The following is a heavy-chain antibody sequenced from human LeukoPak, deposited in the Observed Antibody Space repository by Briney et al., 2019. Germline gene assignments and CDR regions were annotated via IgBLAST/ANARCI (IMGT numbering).Heavy chain of an antibody. D-gene: IGHD4-11*01. V-gene: IGHV4-39*01. CDR1: GGSISSSSYY. J-gene: IGHJ4*02. CDR2: IYYSGST. CDR3: ARHVDSNYVDNYFDY. Sequence: SETLSLTCTVSGGSISSSSYYWGWIRQPPGKGLEWIGSIYYSGSTYYNPSLKSRVTISVDTSKNQFSLKLSSVTAADTAVYYCARHVDSNYVDNYFDYWGQGTLVTVSS.